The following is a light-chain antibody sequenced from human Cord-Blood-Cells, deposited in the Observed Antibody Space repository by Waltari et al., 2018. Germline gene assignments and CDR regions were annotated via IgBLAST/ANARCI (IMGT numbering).Light chain of an antibody. CDR2: GNS. V-gene: IGLV1-40*01. Sequence: QSVLTQPPSVSGAPGPRVTISCTGSSSHIGAGYDVHWYQQLPGTAPKLLISGNSNRPSGVPDRFSGSKSGTSASLAITGLQAEDEADYYCQSYDSSLSGVVFGGGTKLTVL. J-gene: IGLJ2*01. CDR3: QSYDSSLSGVV. CDR1: SSHIGAGYD.